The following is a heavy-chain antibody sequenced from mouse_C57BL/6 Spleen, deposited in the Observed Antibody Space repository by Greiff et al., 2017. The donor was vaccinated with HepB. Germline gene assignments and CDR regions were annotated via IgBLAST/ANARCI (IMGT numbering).Heavy chain of an antibody. CDR3: ARLLRSLFDY. D-gene: IGHD1-1*01. CDR2: IHPNSGST. CDR1: GYTFTSYW. V-gene: IGHV1-64*01. Sequence: QVHVKQPGAELVKPGASVKLSCKASGYTFTSYWMHWVKQRPGQGLEWIGMIHPNSGSTNYNEKFKSKATLTVDKSSSTAYMQLSSLTSEDSAVYYCARLLRSLFDYWGQGTTLTVSS. J-gene: IGHJ2*01.